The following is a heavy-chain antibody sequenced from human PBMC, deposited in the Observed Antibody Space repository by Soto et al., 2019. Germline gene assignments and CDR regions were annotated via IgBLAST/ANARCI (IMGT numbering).Heavy chain of an antibody. J-gene: IGHJ4*02. CDR3: ARDPAAAGPTPLDY. V-gene: IGHV1-69*08. CDR2: IIPILGIA. CDR1: GGTFSSYT. Sequence: QVQLVQSGAEVKKPGSSVKVSCKASGGTFSSYTISWVRQAPVQVLEWMGRIIPILGIANYPLKFQGIVTITADTSPSPADMELSSLRSEDTAVYYCARDPAAAGPTPLDYWGQGTLVTVSS. D-gene: IGHD6-13*01.